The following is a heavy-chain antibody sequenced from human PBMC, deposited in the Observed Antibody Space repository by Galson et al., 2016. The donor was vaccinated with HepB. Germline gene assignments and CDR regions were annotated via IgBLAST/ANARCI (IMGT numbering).Heavy chain of an antibody. J-gene: IGHJ4*02. Sequence: SLRLSCAASGFTFRSYAMNWVRQAPGKGLEWVANIHQDGGQRYSGDSVKGRFTVSRDNAKNSLYLHMNSLRVDDTALYYCARRMLVGAGFDYWGQGALVTVSS. CDR3: ARRMLVGAGFDY. D-gene: IGHD1-26*01. V-gene: IGHV3-7*01. CDR1: GFTFRSYA. CDR2: IHQDGGQR.